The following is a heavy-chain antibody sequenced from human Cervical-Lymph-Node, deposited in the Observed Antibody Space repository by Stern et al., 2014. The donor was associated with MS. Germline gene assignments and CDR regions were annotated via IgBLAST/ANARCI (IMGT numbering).Heavy chain of an antibody. CDR3: ARDRGSHSDY. V-gene: IGHV1-2*02. D-gene: IGHD1-26*01. Sequence: VQLVQSGAEVKKPGASVKVSCKASGYSFTAYFIHWVRQAPGQGLEWMGWISTATCGANYAQRFQGRITMTRDTSISTTYMELSRLRSDDTAVYYCARDRGSHSDYWGQGTLVTVSS. CDR1: GYSFTAYF. J-gene: IGHJ4*02. CDR2: ISTATCGA.